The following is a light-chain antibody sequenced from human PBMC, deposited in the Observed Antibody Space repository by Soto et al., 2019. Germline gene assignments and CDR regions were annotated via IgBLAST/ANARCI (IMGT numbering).Light chain of an antibody. CDR3: QQYNSYSRV. CDR1: QNIGKW. V-gene: IGKV1-5*03. CDR2: QAS. Sequence: DIQMTQSPSTLSASVGDRVTITCRASQNIGKWLAWYQQKPGTAPRLLIYQASGLEDGVPSRFSGSGSGTEFTLTINSLLPDDFANYYCQQYNSYSRVFGQGTRVEIK. J-gene: IGKJ1*01.